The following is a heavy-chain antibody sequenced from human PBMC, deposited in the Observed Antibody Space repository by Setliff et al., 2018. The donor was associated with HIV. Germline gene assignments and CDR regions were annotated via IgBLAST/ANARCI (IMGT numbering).Heavy chain of an antibody. CDR1: GYSISSGYY. CDR2: IYHSGST. V-gene: IGHV4-38-2*02. J-gene: IGHJ4*02. Sequence: SETLSLTCAVSGYSISSGYYWGWIRQPPGKGLEWIWSIYHSGSTYLNPYLKSGVTISIDTSKNQFSLKLNSVTAADTAMYYCARDGGSSGWYFVLGYSDYWGPGTLVTVS. CDR3: ARDGGSSGWYFVLGYSDY. D-gene: IGHD6-19*01.